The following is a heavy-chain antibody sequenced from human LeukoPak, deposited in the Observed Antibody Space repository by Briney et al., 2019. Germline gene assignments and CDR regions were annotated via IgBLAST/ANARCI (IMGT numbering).Heavy chain of an antibody. CDR2: ISYDGSNK. J-gene: IGHJ6*02. CDR3: AKEGVYYYYGMDV. V-gene: IGHV3-30*18. CDR1: GFTFSSYG. Sequence: PGRSLRLSCAASGFTFSSYGMHWVRQAPGKGLEWVAVISYDGSNKYYADSVKGRFTIPRDNSKNTLYLQMNSLRAEDTAVYYCAKEGVYYYYGMDVWGQGTTVTVSS.